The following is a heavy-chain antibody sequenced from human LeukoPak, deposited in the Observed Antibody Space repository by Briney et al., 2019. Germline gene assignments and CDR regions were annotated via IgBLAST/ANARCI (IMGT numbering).Heavy chain of an antibody. V-gene: IGHV4-39*07. Sequence: SETLSLTCTVSGGSISSSSYYWGWVRQPPGKGLEWIGNIYYSGSTYYNPSLKSRVTISVDTSKNQFSLKLSSVTAADTAVYYCARDLVSDYGGIESWNWFDPWGQGTLVTVSS. CDR2: IYYSGST. J-gene: IGHJ5*02. CDR3: ARDLVSDYGGIESWNWFDP. CDR1: GGSISSSSYY. D-gene: IGHD4-23*01.